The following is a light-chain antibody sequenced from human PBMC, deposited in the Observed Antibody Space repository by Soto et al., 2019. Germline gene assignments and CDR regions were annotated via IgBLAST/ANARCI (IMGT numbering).Light chain of an antibody. J-gene: IGKJ1*01. CDR1: QTVSDNY. V-gene: IGKV3D-20*02. CDR2: GIS. CDR3: QQRSNWPRT. Sequence: EIVLAQSPGTLSLSPGERATLSCRANQTVSDNYFAWYQQKAGQAPRLLIYGISTRATGIPDRFSGSGSGTDFTLTISSLEPEDFAVYYCQQRSNWPRTFGQGTKVDIK.